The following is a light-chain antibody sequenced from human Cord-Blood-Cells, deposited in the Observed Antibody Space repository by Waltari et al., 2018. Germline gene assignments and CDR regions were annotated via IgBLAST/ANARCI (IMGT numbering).Light chain of an antibody. CDR2: YDD. CDR1: SSNIGNNA. V-gene: IGLV1-36*01. Sequence: QSVMTQPPSVSEAPRQRVTISSSGSSSNIGNNAVNWYQQLPGKAPKLLIYYDDLLPSGVSDRFSGSKSCTSASLAISGLQSEDEADYYCAAWDDSLNGYVFGTGTKVTVL. J-gene: IGLJ1*01. CDR3: AAWDDSLNGYV.